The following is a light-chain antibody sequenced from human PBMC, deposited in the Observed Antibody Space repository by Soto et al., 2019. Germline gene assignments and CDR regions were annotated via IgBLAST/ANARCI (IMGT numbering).Light chain of an antibody. V-gene: IGLV2-8*01. Sequence: QSVLTQPPSASGSPGQSLTISCTGTSSDVGFYNFVSWYQQRPGKAPKLVIYEVTKRPSGVPDRFSGSKSGSTASLTVSGLRADDEAEYYCASYAGTNLFVFG. J-gene: IGLJ1*01. CDR1: SSDVGFYNF. CDR2: EVT. CDR3: ASYAGTNLFV.